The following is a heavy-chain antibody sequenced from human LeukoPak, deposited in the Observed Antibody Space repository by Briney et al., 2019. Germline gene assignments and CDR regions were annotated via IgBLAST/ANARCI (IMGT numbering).Heavy chain of an antibody. D-gene: IGHD3-10*01. CDR1: GFTFSVYE. V-gene: IGHV3-48*03. J-gene: IGHJ5*02. CDR3: ARVGAYYYGSGSYYQPRWFDP. Sequence: GGSLRLSCEASGFTFSVYEMTWLRQAPGKGLEWLSYISSSGSTIYYTDSVKGRFTISRDNAKNSLFFQMNSLRAEDTAVYYCARVGAYYYGSGSYYQPRWFDPWGQGTLVTVSS. CDR2: ISSSGSTI.